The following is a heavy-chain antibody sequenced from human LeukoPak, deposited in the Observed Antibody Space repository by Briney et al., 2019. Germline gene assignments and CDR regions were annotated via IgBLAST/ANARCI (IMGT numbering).Heavy chain of an antibody. V-gene: IGHV3-48*02. J-gene: IGHJ4*02. CDR1: GFTFSSYS. CDR3: ASSGSYRFDY. D-gene: IGHD1-26*01. Sequence: GGSLRLSCAASGFTFSSYSMNWVRQAPGKGPEWVSHITASGTAMFYADSVKGRFTISRDNAKNSLYLQMNSLRDEDTAVYYCASSGSYRFDYWGQGTLVTVSS. CDR2: ITASGTAM.